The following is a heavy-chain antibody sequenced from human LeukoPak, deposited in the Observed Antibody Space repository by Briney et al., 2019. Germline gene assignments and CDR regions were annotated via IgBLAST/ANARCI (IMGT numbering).Heavy chain of an antibody. V-gene: IGHV4-39*01. J-gene: IGHJ4*02. CDR1: GGSISSSSYY. CDR3: ARLPLARTLDF. Sequence: SETLSLTCTVSGGSISSSSYYWGWIRQLPGKGLEWIGSIYYSGSTYYNPSLKSRVTISVDTSKNQFSLKLSSVTAADTAVYYCARLPLARTLDFWGQGTLVIVSS. CDR2: IYYSGST.